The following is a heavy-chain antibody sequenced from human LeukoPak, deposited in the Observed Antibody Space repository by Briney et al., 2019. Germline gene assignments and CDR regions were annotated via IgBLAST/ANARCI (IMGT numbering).Heavy chain of an antibody. CDR3: ARCDITMVRGVTTFDY. CDR1: GFTFSSYW. Sequence: GGSLRLSCAASGFTFSSYWMSWVRQAPGKGLEWVANIKQDGSEKYYVDSVKGRFTISRDNAKNSLYLQMNSLRAEDTAVYYCARCDITMVRGVTTFDYWGQGTLVTVSS. CDR2: IKQDGSEK. J-gene: IGHJ4*02. V-gene: IGHV3-7*01. D-gene: IGHD3-10*01.